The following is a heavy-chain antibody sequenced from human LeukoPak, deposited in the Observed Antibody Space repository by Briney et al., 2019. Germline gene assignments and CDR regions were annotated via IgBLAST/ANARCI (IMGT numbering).Heavy chain of an antibody. CDR2: INPNSGGT. D-gene: IGHD2-15*01. V-gene: IGHV1-2*04. CDR1: GYTFTGYY. CDR3: AREADQLLLGYDY. J-gene: IGHJ4*02. Sequence: ASVKVSCKASGYTFTGYYMHWVRQAPGQGLEWMGWINPNSGGTNYAQKFQGWVTMTRDTSISTAYMELSRLRSDDTAVYYCAREADQLLLGYDYWGQETLVTVSS.